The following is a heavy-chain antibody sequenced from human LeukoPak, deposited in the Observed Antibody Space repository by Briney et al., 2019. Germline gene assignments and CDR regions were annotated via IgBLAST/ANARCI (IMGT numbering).Heavy chain of an antibody. Sequence: GGSLRLSCATFGFTFSNNYISWVRQAPGKGLEWVSITYSDNDASYSDSVKGRFTVSRDNSKNTLYLQMNSLRAEDTAVYYCARDQDYYGSGRTYWGQGTLVTVSS. V-gene: IGHV3-66*02. CDR3: ARDQDYYGSGRTY. D-gene: IGHD3-10*01. CDR1: GFTFSNNY. CDR2: TYSDNDA. J-gene: IGHJ4*02.